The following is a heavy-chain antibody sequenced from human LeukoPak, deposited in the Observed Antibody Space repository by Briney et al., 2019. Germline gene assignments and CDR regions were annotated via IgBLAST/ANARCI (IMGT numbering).Heavy chain of an antibody. CDR3: AKDREYYGSGSYSLLDY. Sequence: GGSLRLSCAASGFTFSSYAMSWVRQAPGKGLEWVSAISGSGGSTYYADSVKGRFTISRDNSKNTLYLQMNSLRAEDTAVYYCAKDREYYGSGSYSLLDYWGQGTLVTVSS. J-gene: IGHJ4*01. V-gene: IGHV3-23*01. CDR1: GFTFSSYA. D-gene: IGHD3-10*01. CDR2: ISGSGGST.